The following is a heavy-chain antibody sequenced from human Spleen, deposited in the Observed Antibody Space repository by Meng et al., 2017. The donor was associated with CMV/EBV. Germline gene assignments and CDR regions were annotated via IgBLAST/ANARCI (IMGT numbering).Heavy chain of an antibody. CDR2: ISSSGSTI. V-gene: IGHV3-48*03. CDR3: ARDARGLAATGGGH. J-gene: IGHJ1*01. Sequence: GESLKISCAASGFTFSSYAMSWVRQSPGKGLEWVSAISSSGSTIYYADSVKGRFTISRDNAKNSLYLQVNSLRAEDTAVYYCARDARGLAATGGGHWGQGTLVTVSS. D-gene: IGHD6-13*01. CDR1: GFTFSSYA.